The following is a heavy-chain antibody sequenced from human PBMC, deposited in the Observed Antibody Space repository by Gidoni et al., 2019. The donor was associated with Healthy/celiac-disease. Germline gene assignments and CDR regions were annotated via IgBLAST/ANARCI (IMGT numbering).Heavy chain of an antibody. CDR3: ARGSPYSLGYYYGMDV. V-gene: IGHV1-69*01. CDR1: GGTFSSYA. Sequence: QAQLVQSGAEVKKPGSSVNVSCKASGGTFSSYAISWVRQAPGQGLEWMGGIIPIFGTANYAQKFQGRVTITADESTSTAYMELSSLRSEDTAVYYCARGSPYSLGYYYGMDVWGQGTTVTVSS. J-gene: IGHJ6*02. D-gene: IGHD1-26*01. CDR2: IIPIFGTA.